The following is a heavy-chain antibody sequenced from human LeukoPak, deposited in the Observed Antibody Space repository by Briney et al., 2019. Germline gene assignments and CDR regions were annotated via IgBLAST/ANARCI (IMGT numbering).Heavy chain of an antibody. J-gene: IGHJ4*02. CDR3: ARLLSHDYVWGSYTPRIGYFDY. V-gene: IGHV4-59*12. Sequence: PSETLSLTCTVSGGSISSYYWSWIRQPPGKGLEWIGYIYYSGSTNYNPSLKSRVTISVDTSKNQFSLKLSSVTAADTAVYYCARLLSHDYVWGSYTPRIGYFDYWGQGTLVTVSS. D-gene: IGHD3-16*01. CDR2: IYYSGST. CDR1: GGSISSYY.